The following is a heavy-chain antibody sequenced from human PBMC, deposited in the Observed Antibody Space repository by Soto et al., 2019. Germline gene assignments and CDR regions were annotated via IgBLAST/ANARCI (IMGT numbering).Heavy chain of an antibody. CDR1: GFTFDDYA. J-gene: IGHJ6*02. CDR2: ISWNSGSI. V-gene: IGHV3-9*01. CDR3: AKDHKLAGFYGLDV. D-gene: IGHD6-19*01. Sequence: DVQLVESGGGLVQPGRSLRLSCAASGFTFDDYAMHWVRQAPGKGLEWVSGISWNSGSIGYADSVKGRFTISRDNAKNSLYLQMNSLGAEDTALYYCAKDHKLAGFYGLDVWGQGTTVTVSS.